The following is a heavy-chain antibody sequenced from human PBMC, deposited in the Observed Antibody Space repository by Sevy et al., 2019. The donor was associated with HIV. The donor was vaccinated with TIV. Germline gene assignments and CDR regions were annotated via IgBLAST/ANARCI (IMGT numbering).Heavy chain of an antibody. CDR2: IKSKSDGGTT. V-gene: IGHV3-15*01. CDR1: GFTFHNAW. Sequence: GGSLRLSCAASGFTFHNAWMSWVRQAPGKGLEWIGRIKSKSDGGTTDFAAPVKGRFTITRDDPQNKLLLQMNSLKTEDTAVYYRTSMTTVEGVFDFWGQGTLVTVSS. D-gene: IGHD4-17*01. J-gene: IGHJ4*02. CDR3: TSMTTVEGVFDF.